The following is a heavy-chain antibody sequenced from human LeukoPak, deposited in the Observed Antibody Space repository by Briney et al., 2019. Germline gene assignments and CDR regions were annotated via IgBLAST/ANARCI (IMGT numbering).Heavy chain of an antibody. J-gene: IGHJ4*02. CDR2: ISGSGGST. CDR3: AKVEYSSGWVSEYYFDY. CDR1: GFTFSSYA. D-gene: IGHD6-19*01. Sequence: PGGSLRLSCAASGFTFSSYAMSWVRQAPGKGLEWVSAISGSGGSTYYADSVKGRFTISRDNSKNTLYLQMNSLRAEDTAVYYYAKVEYSSGWVSEYYFDYWGQGTLVTVSS. V-gene: IGHV3-23*01.